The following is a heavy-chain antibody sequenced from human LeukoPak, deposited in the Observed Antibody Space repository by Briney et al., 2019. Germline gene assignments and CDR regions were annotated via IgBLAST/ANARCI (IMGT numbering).Heavy chain of an antibody. CDR1: GGSISSYY. CDR3: ARGSSNIAARNNWFDP. V-gene: IGHV4-4*07. D-gene: IGHD6-6*01. Sequence: SETLSLTCTVSGGSISSYYWSWIRQPAGKGLESIGHISTSGSTNYNPSLKSRVTISIDTSKNQFSLKLSSVTAADTAVYYCARGSSNIAARNNWFDPWGQGTLVTVSS. CDR2: ISTSGST. J-gene: IGHJ5*02.